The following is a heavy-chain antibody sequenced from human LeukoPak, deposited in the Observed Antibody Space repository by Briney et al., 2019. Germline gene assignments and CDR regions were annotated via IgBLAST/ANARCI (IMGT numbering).Heavy chain of an antibody. D-gene: IGHD3-10*01. CDR1: GFTVSSNY. V-gene: IGHV3-53*01. J-gene: IGHJ6*02. Sequence: GGSLRLSCAASGFTVSSNYMSWVRQAPGKGLEWVSVIYSGGSTYYADSVKGRFTISRDNSKNTLYLQMNSLRAEDTAVYYCARCMVRGHYYYYGMDVWGQGITVTVSS. CDR3: ARCMVRGHYYYYGMDV. CDR2: IYSGGST.